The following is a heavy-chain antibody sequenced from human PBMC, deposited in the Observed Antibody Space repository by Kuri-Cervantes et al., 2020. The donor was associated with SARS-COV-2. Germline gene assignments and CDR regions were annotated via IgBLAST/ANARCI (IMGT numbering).Heavy chain of an antibody. Sequence: LSLTCAASGFTFSNAWMNWVRQAPGKGLEWVSYISSSSSTIYYADSVKGRFTISGDNAKNSLYLQMNSLRDEDTAVYYCARSSPRSITIFGVVTPYYGMDVWGQGTTVTVSS. CDR3: ARSSPRSITIFGVVTPYYGMDV. J-gene: IGHJ6*02. CDR2: ISSSSSTI. V-gene: IGHV3-48*02. D-gene: IGHD3-3*01. CDR1: GFTFSNAW.